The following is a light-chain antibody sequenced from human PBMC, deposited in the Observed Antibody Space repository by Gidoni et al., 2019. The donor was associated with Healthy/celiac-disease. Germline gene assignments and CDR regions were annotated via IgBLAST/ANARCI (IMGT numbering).Light chain of an antibody. CDR3: QQYGSSPRIFT. J-gene: IGKJ3*01. V-gene: IGKV3-20*01. CDR1: QSVSSSY. CDR2: GAS. Sequence: EIVLTQSPGTLSLSPGERATLSCRASQSVSSSYLAWYQQKPGQAPRLLIYGASSRATGIPDRFSGSGSGTDFTLTISRLEPEDFAVYYCQQYGSSPRIFTFGPGPKVDIK.